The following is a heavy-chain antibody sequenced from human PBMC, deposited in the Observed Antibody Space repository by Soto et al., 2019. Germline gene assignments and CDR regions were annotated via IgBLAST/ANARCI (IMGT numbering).Heavy chain of an antibody. D-gene: IGHD2-15*01. V-gene: IGHV1-69*13. CDR1: GGTFSSYA. J-gene: IGHJ3*02. CDR3: AGLRGDIVVECSFEI. CDR2: IIPIFGTA. Sequence: ASVKVSCKASGGTFSSYAISWVRQAPGQGLEWMGGIIPIFGTANYAQKFQGRVTITADESTSTAYMELSSLRSEDKAVYYCAGLRGDIVVECSFEIWRQGTMVAVSS.